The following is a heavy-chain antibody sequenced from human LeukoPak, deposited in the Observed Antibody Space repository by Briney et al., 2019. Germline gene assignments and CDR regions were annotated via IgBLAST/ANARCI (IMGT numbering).Heavy chain of an antibody. J-gene: IGHJ4*02. CDR2: ISDLGTSI. CDR3: VRNDTSGVGLDY. D-gene: IGHD3-3*01. V-gene: IGHV3-23*01. CDR1: GFTFSNHA. Sequence: GESLRLSCAASGFTFSNHAMTWVRQAPGKGLEWVSNISDLGTSINYAVSVKGRFSISRDNAKNTLYLQMNSLRDEDTAVYYCVRNDTSGVGLDYWGQGSLVTVSS.